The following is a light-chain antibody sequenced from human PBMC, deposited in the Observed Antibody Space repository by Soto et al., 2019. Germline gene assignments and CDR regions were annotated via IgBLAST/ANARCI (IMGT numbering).Light chain of an antibody. J-gene: IGKJ3*01. Sequence: DIQMTQSPTSLSASVGDRVTITCRASQGIRNFVAWYQQKPGKAPKLLIYAASTLQSGVPSRFSGRGSGTDFTRTVTSLQPEDVASYSCQKYSSDPVFGPGTKVEIK. CDR1: QGIRNF. V-gene: IGKV1-27*01. CDR2: AAS. CDR3: QKYSSDPV.